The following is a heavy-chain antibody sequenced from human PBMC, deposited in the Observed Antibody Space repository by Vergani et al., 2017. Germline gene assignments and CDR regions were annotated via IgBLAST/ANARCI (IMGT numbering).Heavy chain of an antibody. CDR1: GFTVSSNY. V-gene: IGHV3-53*01. D-gene: IGHD2-2*01. CDR2: IYSGGST. CDR3: ATPVLVVPAAMRWYYFDY. J-gene: IGHJ4*02. Sequence: EVQLVESGGGLIQPGGSLRLSCAASGFTVSSNYMSWVRQAPGKGLEWVSVIYSGGSTYYADSVKGRFTISRDNSKNTLYLQMNSLRAEDTAVYYCATPVLVVPAAMRWYYFDYWGQGTLVTVSS.